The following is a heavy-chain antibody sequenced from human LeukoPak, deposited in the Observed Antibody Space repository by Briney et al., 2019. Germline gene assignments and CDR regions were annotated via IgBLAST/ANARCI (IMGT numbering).Heavy chain of an antibody. J-gene: IGHJ3*02. CDR1: GFTFSGSA. CDR3: TRPIHSSAFDI. CDR2: IRSKANSYAT. V-gene: IGHV3-73*01. D-gene: IGHD2-15*01. Sequence: PGGSLRLSCAASGFTFSGSAMHWVRQASGKGLEWVGRIRSKANSYATAYAASVKGRFTISRDDSKNTAYLQMNSLKTEDTAVYYCTRPIHSSAFDIWGQGTMVTVSS.